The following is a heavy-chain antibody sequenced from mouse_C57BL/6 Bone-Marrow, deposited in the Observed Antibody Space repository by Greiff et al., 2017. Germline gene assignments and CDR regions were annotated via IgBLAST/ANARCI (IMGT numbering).Heavy chain of an antibody. Sequence: QVQLKQPGAELVRPGSSVKLSCKASGYTFTSYWMHWVKQRPIQGLEWIGNIDPSDSETHYNQKFKDKATLTVDKSSSTAYMQLSSLTSEDSAVYDCAREGGSSYWYVDVWGTGTTVTVSS. CDR1: GYTFTSYW. V-gene: IGHV1-52*01. CDR3: AREGGSSYWYVDV. CDR2: IDPSDSET. D-gene: IGHD1-1*01. J-gene: IGHJ1*03.